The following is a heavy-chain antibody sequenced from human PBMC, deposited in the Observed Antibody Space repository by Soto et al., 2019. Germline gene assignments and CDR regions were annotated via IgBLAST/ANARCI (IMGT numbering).Heavy chain of an antibody. V-gene: IGHV3-30-3*01. CDR2: ISYDGSNK. CDR1: GFTFSSYA. J-gene: IGHJ6*02. D-gene: IGHD6-6*01. Sequence: GWSLRLSCAASGFTFSSYAMHWVRQAPGKGLEWVAVISYDGSNKYYADSVKGRFTISRDNSKNTLYLQMNSLRAEDTAVYYCARSPREYSSSGDYYYYGMDVWGQGTTVTVSS. CDR3: ARSPREYSSSGDYYYYGMDV.